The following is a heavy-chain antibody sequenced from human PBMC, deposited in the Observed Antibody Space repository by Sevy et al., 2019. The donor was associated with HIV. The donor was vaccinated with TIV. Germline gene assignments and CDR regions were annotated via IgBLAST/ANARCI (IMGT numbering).Heavy chain of an antibody. CDR2: IYHSGST. J-gene: IGHJ4*02. CDR3: ARSGSENYNYYFDY. D-gene: IGHD3-10*01. V-gene: IGHV4-38-2*02. Sequence: SETLSLTCTVSGGSINSDHWNWIRQPPGKGLEWIGSIYHSGSTYYNPSLKSRVTISVDTSKNQVSLKLSSVTAADTAVYYCARSGSENYNYYFDYWGQETLVTVSS. CDR1: GGSINSDH.